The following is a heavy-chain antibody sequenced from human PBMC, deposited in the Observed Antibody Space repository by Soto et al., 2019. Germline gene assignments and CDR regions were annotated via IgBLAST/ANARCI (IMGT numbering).Heavy chain of an antibody. CDR3: ARVPDY. CDR2: MYHSGST. J-gene: IGHJ4*02. CDR1: GGSISSGGYS. Sequence: PSETLSLTCAVSGGSISSGGYSWSWIRQPPGKGLEWIGYMYHSGSTYYNPSLKSRVTISIDRSKNQFSLKLSSVTAADTALYYCARVPDYWCQGILVTVS. D-gene: IGHD2-2*01. V-gene: IGHV4-30-2*01.